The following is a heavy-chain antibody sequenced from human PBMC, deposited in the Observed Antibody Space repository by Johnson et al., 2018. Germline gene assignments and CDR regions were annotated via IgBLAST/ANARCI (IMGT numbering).Heavy chain of an antibody. D-gene: IGHD2-15*01. CDR3: ASYSGIDDAFDI. Sequence: VQLVESGGGVVQPGRSLRLSCAASGFTFSSYAMSWVRQAPGKGLEWVSAISGSGGSTYYADSVKGRFTISRDNSKNTLYLQMNSLRAEDTAVYYCASYSGIDDAFDIWGQGKMVTVSS. CDR2: ISGSGGST. J-gene: IGHJ3*02. V-gene: IGHV3-23*04. CDR1: GFTFSSYA.